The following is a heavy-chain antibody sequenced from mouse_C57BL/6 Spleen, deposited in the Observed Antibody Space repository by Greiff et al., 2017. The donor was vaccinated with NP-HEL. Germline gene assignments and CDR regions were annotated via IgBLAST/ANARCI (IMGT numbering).Heavy chain of an antibody. CDR3: ARDHYGSSYGYFDV. D-gene: IGHD1-1*01. Sequence: QVQLQQPGAELVKPGASVKLSCKASGYTFTSYWMHWVKQRPGQGLEWIGMIHPNSGSTNYNEKFKSKATLTVDKSSSTAYMQLSSLTSEDSAVYDCARDHYGSSYGYFDVWGTGTTVTVSS. CDR2: IHPNSGST. CDR1: GYTFTSYW. J-gene: IGHJ1*03. V-gene: IGHV1-64*01.